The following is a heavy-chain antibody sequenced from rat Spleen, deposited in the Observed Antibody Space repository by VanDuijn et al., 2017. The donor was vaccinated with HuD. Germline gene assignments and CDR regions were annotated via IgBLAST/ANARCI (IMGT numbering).Heavy chain of an antibody. V-gene: IGHV5-19*01. CDR3: ATVPPGYGYTPFDY. Sequence: EVRLVESGGGLVQPGRSLKLSCAASGFTFTNYDMAWVRQAPTKGLEWVASISPSGGSTYYRDSVKGRFTISRDNAKSTLYLQMDSLRSEDTATYYCATVPPGYGYTPFDYWGQGTLVTVSS. J-gene: IGHJ3*01. CDR2: ISPSGGST. D-gene: IGHD1-4*01. CDR1: GFTFTNYD.